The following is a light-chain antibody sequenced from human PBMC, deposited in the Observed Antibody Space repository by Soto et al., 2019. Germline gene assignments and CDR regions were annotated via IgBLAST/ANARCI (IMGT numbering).Light chain of an antibody. V-gene: IGKV3-20*01. J-gene: IGKJ1*01. CDR3: QQYDISPRT. Sequence: EIVLTQSPGTLSLSPGERATLSCRASQSLNSFYLAWYQQKPGQAPRLLIYGSSNRATGIPDRFSGSGSGKNFTLTISRLDPEDFAVYYCQQYDISPRTFGQGTKVEVK. CDR2: GSS. CDR1: QSLNSFY.